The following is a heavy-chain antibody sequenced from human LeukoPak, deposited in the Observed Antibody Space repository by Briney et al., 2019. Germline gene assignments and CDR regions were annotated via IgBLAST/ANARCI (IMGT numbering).Heavy chain of an antibody. D-gene: IGHD2-2*01. CDR1: GFTFSSYA. V-gene: IGHV3-23*01. CDR3: ARDGDYCSSTSCSRALGY. Sequence: GGSLRLSCAASGFTFSSYAMSWVRQAPGKGLEWVSAISGSGGSTYYADSVKGRFTIARDNSKNTLYLQMNSLRAEDTAVYYCARDGDYCSSTSCSRALGYWGQGTLVTVSS. J-gene: IGHJ4*02. CDR2: ISGSGGST.